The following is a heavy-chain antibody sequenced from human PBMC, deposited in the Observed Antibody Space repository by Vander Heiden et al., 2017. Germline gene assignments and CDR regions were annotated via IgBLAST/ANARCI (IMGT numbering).Heavy chain of an antibody. Sequence: QVQLVESGGGVVQPGRSLRLSCAASGFTFSSYAMHWVRQAPGKGLEWVAVISYDGSNKYYADSVKGRFTISRDNSKNTLYLQMNSLRAEDTAVYYCARELWFGELLYYFDYWGQGTLVTVSS. CDR3: ARELWFGELLYYFDY. CDR2: ISYDGSNK. J-gene: IGHJ4*02. D-gene: IGHD3-10*01. V-gene: IGHV3-30-3*01. CDR1: GFTFSSYA.